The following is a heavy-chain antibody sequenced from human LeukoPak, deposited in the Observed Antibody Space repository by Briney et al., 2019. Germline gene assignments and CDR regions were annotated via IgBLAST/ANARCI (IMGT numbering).Heavy chain of an antibody. V-gene: IGHV3-23*01. J-gene: IGHJ4*02. Sequence: PGGSLRLSCAASGFTFSSYAMSWVRQAPGKGLEWVSAISGSGGSTYYADSAKGRFTISRDNSKNTLYLQMNSLRAEDTAVYYCAKDAVLLWFGELFTYFDYWGQGTLVTVSS. CDR2: ISGSGGST. CDR1: GFTFSSYA. D-gene: IGHD3-10*01. CDR3: AKDAVLLWFGELFTYFDY.